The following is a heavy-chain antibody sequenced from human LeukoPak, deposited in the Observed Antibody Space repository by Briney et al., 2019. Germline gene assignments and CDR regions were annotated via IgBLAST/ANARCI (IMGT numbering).Heavy chain of an antibody. Sequence: PGGSLRLPCAASGFTFSSYEMNWVRQAPGKGLEWVSYISSSGSTIYYADSVKGRFTISRDNAKNSLYLQMNSLGAEDTAVYYCARDRLMIGAFDIWGQGTMVTVSS. V-gene: IGHV3-48*03. J-gene: IGHJ3*02. CDR1: GFTFSSYE. D-gene: IGHD3-22*01. CDR3: ARDRLMIGAFDI. CDR2: ISSSGSTI.